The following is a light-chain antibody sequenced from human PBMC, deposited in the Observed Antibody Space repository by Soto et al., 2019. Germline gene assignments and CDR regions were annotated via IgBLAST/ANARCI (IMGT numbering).Light chain of an antibody. Sequence: EFVMTQSPATLAVSPGERDTLSCRARQSVISYLACYQQKPGQAPRLLIYGASTRATDIPARFSGSGSGTEFTLTISSLQSEDFARYYCQQYNNWPLTFGGGTKVEIK. CDR1: QSVISY. CDR2: GAS. J-gene: IGKJ4*01. CDR3: QQYNNWPLT. V-gene: IGKV3-15*01.